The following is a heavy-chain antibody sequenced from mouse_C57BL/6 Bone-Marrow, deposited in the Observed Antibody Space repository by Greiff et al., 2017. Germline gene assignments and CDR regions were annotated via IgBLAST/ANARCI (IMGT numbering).Heavy chain of an antibody. CDR1: GFTFSSYA. J-gene: IGHJ3*01. D-gene: IGHD1-1*01. V-gene: IGHV5-4*01. CDR3: ARDLYHA. Sequence: EVKLMESGGGLVKPGGSLKLSCAASGFTFSSYAMSWVRQTPEKRLEWVATISDGGSYTYYPDNVKGRFTISRDNAKNNLYLQMSHLKSEDTAMXYCARDLYHAGGQGTLVTVSA. CDR2: ISDGGSYT.